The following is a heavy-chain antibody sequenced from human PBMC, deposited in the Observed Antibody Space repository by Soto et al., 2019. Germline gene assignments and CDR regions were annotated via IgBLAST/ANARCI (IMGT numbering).Heavy chain of an antibody. Sequence: SVKVSCKASGGTFGSYAISWVRQAPGQGLEWMGGIIPIFGTANYAQKFQGRVTITADESTSTAYMELSSLRSEDTAVYYCAKELRSIYYGMDVWGQGTTVTVSS. V-gene: IGHV1-69*13. J-gene: IGHJ6*02. CDR3: AKELRSIYYGMDV. CDR1: GGTFGSYA. D-gene: IGHD1-7*01. CDR2: IIPIFGTA.